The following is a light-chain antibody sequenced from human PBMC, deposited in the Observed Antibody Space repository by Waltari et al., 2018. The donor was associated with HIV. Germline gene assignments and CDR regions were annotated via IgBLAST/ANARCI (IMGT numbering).Light chain of an antibody. CDR2: DVS. CDR1: TSDFGCYTS. V-gene: IGLV2-14*03. J-gene: IGLJ1*01. Sequence: QSALTQPASLSGSPGQSITISCTGTTSDFGCYTSVPWYQQHPGKAPKLMLYDVSNRPSGVSNRFSGSKSGITASLTISGLQAEDEADYYCSSYTSSSTYVFGTGTKVTVL. CDR3: SSYTSSSTYV.